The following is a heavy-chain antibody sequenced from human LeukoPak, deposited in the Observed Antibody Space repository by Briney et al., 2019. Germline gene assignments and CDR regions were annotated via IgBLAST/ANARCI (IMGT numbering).Heavy chain of an antibody. V-gene: IGHV4-39*01. J-gene: IGHJ4*02. CDR2: IYYSGRT. CDR1: GESLSRFFYE. Sequence: PSETLSLTCNFSGESLSRFFYELGWIRQPPGKGLEWIGSIYYSGRTNYNPSLKSRVTISVDTYKNQYSLNLSSVTAADTAVFYCARKCDYVDYRLQGNLLSVSS. CDR3: ARKCDYVDY.